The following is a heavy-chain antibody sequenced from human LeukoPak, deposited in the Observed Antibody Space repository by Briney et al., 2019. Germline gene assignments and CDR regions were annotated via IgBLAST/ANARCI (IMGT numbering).Heavy chain of an antibody. CDR1: GFVFNTES. CDR2: ISARSTII. CDR3: ARVLTAGQTGGVDY. Sequence: PVGSLRLSCAASGFVFNTESMNWVRQAPGKGLEWVSHISARSTIIYYADSVKGRFAISRDNVKNLLFLQMNSLRHDDAAMYYCARVLTAGQTGGVDYWGQGTLVSVSS. J-gene: IGHJ4*02. D-gene: IGHD1-14*01. V-gene: IGHV3-48*02.